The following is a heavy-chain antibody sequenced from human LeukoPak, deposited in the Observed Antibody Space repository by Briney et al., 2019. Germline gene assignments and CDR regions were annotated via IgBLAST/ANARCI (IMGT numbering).Heavy chain of an antibody. D-gene: IGHD3-22*01. J-gene: IGHJ4*02. CDR3: AKDFRSGHYDY. CDR1: GFTFNTYG. Sequence: GGSLRLSCAASGFTFNTYGMHWVRHAPGKGLEWLAVISYDGSNKYYADSVKGRFTISRDYSKNTLYLQMDSLRAEDTAVYYCAKDFRSGHYDYWGQGTLVTVSS. CDR2: ISYDGSNK. V-gene: IGHV3-30*18.